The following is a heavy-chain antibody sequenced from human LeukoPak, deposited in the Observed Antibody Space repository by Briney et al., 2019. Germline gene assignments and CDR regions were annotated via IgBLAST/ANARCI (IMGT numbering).Heavy chain of an antibody. CDR3: ARPRLEYCSGGSCFDAFDI. D-gene: IGHD2-15*01. CDR2: ISGSGSTT. J-gene: IGHJ3*02. V-gene: IGHV3-23*01. CDR1: GFTVSSNA. Sequence: GGSLSLSCAASGFTVSSNAMNWVRQAPGKGLEGVSAISGSGSTTYYAAYVKGRFTISRENSKNTLFLQMNSQTAEDTAIYSCARPRLEYCSGGSCFDAFDIWGQGTMVTVSS.